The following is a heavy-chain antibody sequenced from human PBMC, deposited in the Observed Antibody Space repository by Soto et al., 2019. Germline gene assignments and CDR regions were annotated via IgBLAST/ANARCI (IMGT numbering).Heavy chain of an antibody. V-gene: IGHV1-8*01. CDR1: GYTFTSYD. J-gene: IGHJ6*03. CDR2: MNPNSGNT. Sequence: ASVKVSCKASGYTFTSYDINWVRQATGQGLEWMGWMNPNSGNTGYAQKFQGRVTMTRNTSISTAYMELSSLRSEDTAVYYCARANGRSDIVVVVAAINGYYYYYYMDVWGKGTTVTVSS. D-gene: IGHD2-15*01. CDR3: ARANGRSDIVVVVAAINGYYYYYYMDV.